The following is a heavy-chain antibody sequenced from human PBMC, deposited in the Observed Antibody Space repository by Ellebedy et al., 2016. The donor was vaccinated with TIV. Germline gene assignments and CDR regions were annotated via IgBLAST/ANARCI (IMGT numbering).Heavy chain of an antibody. CDR3: ARGEGWIDN. J-gene: IGHJ4*02. D-gene: IGHD5-24*01. V-gene: IGHV3-7*04. CDR2: IHEDGSEK. CDR1: GFTFSGYW. Sequence: GGSLRLXCAASGFTFSGYWMSWFRQAPGKGLEWVANIHEDGSEKYYVDSVKGRFIISRDNTKKSLSLQMNSLRAEDTAVYFCARGEGWIDNWGQGTLVTVSS.